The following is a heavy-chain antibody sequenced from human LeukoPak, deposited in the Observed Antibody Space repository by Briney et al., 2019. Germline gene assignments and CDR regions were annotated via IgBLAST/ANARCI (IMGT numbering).Heavy chain of an antibody. J-gene: IGHJ3*02. CDR1: GGYMNRYC. Sequence: SETLSLSGEVSGGYMNRYCWSWIRQHQGKGLEWIGYIYYSWSTHSNPSLKSRVTISVDTSNTKFSLKLTSLTAADTAVYYCVRHLSAGRPAFDIWGQGTMVTVSS. V-gene: IGHV4-59*08. CDR3: VRHLSAGRPAFDI. D-gene: IGHD2-15*01. CDR2: IYYSWST.